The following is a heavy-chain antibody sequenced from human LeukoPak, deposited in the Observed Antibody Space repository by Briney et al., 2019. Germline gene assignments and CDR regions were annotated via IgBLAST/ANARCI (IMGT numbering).Heavy chain of an antibody. CDR1: GLPFTSGFTFSDHY. V-gene: IGHV3-11*06. CDR3: ARGGTGAFDY. CDR2: ISSTSAYT. Sequence: GGSLRLSCAASGLPFTSGFTFSDHYMSWIRQAPGKGLEWVSYISSTSAYTSYADSVKGRFTISRDNANNSLFLQMNGLRAEDTAIYYCARGGTGAFDYWGQGTLVTVSS. J-gene: IGHJ4*02. D-gene: IGHD2-8*02.